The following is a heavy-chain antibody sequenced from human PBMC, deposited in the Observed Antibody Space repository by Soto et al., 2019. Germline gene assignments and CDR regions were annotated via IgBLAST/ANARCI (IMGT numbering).Heavy chain of an antibody. CDR1: GGSISSYY. CDR3: ARGYCSSTSCSPLGYGMDV. CDR2: IYTSGST. V-gene: IGHV4-4*07. Sequence: SETLSLTCTVSGGSISSYYWSWIRQPAGKGLEWIGRIYTSGSTNYNPSLKSRVTISVDTSKNQFSLKLSSVTAADTAVYYCARGYCSSTSCSPLGYGMDVWGQGTTVTVSS. J-gene: IGHJ6*02. D-gene: IGHD2-2*01.